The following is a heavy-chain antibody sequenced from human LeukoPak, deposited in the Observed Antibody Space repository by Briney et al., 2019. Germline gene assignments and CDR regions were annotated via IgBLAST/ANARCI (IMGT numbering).Heavy chain of an antibody. CDR2: INSDGSST. Sequence: PGGSLRLSCAASVFTFCSYWMHWVPHAPGKGLVWVSRINSDGSSTIHAGSVKGRFTISRDNAKNTMYLQMNSLRAEDTAVYYCAREVYSSGWSSFDYWGQGTLVPVSS. CDR1: VFTFCSYW. V-gene: IGHV3-74*01. CDR3: AREVYSSGWSSFDY. J-gene: IGHJ4*02. D-gene: IGHD6-19*01.